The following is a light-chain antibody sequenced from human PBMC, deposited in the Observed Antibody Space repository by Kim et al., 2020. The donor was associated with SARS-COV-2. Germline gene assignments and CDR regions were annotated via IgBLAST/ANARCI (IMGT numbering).Light chain of an antibody. CDR3: QQYYSSPGFT. V-gene: IGKV4-1*01. J-gene: IGKJ3*01. CDR1: QSVFYSSNNKNY. CDR2: WAS. Sequence: DIVMSQSPDSLAVSLGERATINCKSSQSVFYSSNNKNYLAWYQQKPGQPPKLLIYWASTRESGVPDRFSGSGSGTDFTLTISSLQAEDVAVYYCQQYYSSPGFTFGPGTKVDIK.